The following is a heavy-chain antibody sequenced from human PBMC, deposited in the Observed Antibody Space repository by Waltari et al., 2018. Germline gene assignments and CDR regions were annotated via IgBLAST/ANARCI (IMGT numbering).Heavy chain of an antibody. V-gene: IGHV1-69*13. CDR2: SIPMFATA. J-gene: IGHJ3*01. CDR1: GGTFSSYA. CDR3: ARVTISHAFDL. Sequence: QVQLVQSGAEVKKPGSSVKVSCKASGGTFSSYAISWVRQAPGQGLECVGGSIPMFATANSAQKFHGRVTITAVESTSTAYMELRSLRSEDTAVYYCARVTISHAFDLWGQGTMVTVSS.